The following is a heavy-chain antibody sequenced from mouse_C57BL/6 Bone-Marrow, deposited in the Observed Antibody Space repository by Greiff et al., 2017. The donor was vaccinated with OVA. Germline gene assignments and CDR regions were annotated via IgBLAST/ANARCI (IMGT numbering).Heavy chain of an antibody. CDR1: GYTFTDYY. CDR3: ARGGSRGFDY. CDR2: INPYNGGT. D-gene: IGHD1-1*01. V-gene: IGHV1-19*01. Sequence: EVQLQESGPVLVKPGASVKMSCKASGYTFTDYYMNWVKQSHGKSLEWIGVINPYNGGTSYNQKFKGKATLTVDKSSSTAYMELNSLTSEDSAVYYCARGGSRGFDYWGQGTTLTVSS. J-gene: IGHJ2*01.